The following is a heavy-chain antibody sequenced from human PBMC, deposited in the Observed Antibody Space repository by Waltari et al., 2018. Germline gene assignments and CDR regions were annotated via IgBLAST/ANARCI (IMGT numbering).Heavy chain of an antibody. Sequence: EVPLVQSGAEVKKPGESLTLSCKGSGYSFTSYWIGLVRQMPGKGLEWMGIIYPGDSDTRYSPSFQGQVTISADKSISTAYLQWSSLKASDTAMYYCARLGSSTAYYYYGMDVWGQGTTVTVSS. V-gene: IGHV5-51*01. CDR1: GYSFTSYW. D-gene: IGHD3-10*01. J-gene: IGHJ6*02. CDR3: ARLGSSTAYYYYGMDV. CDR2: IYPGDSDT.